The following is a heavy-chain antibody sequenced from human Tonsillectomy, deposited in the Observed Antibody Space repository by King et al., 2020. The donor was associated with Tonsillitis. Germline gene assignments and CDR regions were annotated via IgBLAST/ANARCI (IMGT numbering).Heavy chain of an antibody. J-gene: IGHJ4*02. CDR1: GFTFSSYA. D-gene: IGHD3-22*01. Sequence: VQLVESGGGVVQPGRSLRLSCAASGFTFSSYAMHWVRQAPGKGLEWVALISYDGSYKYYADSVKGRFTISRDNSKNTLYLQMNSLRAEDTAVYYCVRAPSDYYFDRSGLYGGPFDYWGQGTLVTVSS. CDR3: VRAPSDYYFDRSGLYGGPFDY. CDR2: ISYDGSYK. V-gene: IGHV3-30*04.